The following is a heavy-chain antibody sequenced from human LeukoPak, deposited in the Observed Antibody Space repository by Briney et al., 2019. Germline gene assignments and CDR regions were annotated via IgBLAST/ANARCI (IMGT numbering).Heavy chain of an antibody. CDR2: IKEGGSAQ. CDR3: ATSSNAPGNH. D-gene: IGHD2-2*01. CDR1: GFTFNAYW. Sequence: GGSLRLSCAASGFTFNAYWMSWVRQAPGKGLEWVANIKEGGSAQYYVGSVKGRFTISRDNAKNSLNLQMNSLRAEDTAVYYCATSSNAPGNHWGQGTLVTVSS. V-gene: IGHV3-7*01. J-gene: IGHJ5*02.